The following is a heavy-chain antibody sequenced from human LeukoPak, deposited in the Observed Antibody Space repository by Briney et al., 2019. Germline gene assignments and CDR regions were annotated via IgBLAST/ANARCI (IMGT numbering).Heavy chain of an antibody. CDR3: AREPSPRRFFEVDNWFDP. Sequence: GGSLRLSCAASGFTVSSNYMSWVRQAPGKGLEWVSVIYSGGSTYYADSVKGRFTISRDNSKNTLYLQMNSLRAEDTAVYYCAREPSPRRFFEVDNWFDPWGQGTLVTVSS. J-gene: IGHJ5*02. D-gene: IGHD2-15*01. CDR2: IYSGGST. CDR1: GFTVSSNY. V-gene: IGHV3-66*01.